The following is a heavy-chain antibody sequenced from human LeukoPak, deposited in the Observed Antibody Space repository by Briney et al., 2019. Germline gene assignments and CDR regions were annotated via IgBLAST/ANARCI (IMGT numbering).Heavy chain of an antibody. V-gene: IGHV1-2*02. D-gene: IGHD3-3*01. CDR2: INPNSGGT. CDR3: ARGPPYWSGYHRPYGMDV. Sequence: AASVKVTCKASGYTFTGYYMHWVRQAPGQGLEWMGWINPNSGGTNYAQKFQGRVTMTRDTSISTAYMELIRLRSDDTAVYYCARGPPYWSGYHRPYGMDVWGQGTTVTVSS. CDR1: GYTFTGYY. J-gene: IGHJ6*02.